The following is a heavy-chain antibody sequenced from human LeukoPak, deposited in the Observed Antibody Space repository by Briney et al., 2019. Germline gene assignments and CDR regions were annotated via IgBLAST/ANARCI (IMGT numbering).Heavy chain of an antibody. Sequence: SETLSLTCTVSGGSISSGGYYWSWIRQHPGKGLEWIGYIYYSGSTYYNPSLKSRVTISVDTSKNQFSLKLSSVTAADTAVYYCAFGAMARGTDYWGQGTLVAVSS. CDR1: GGSISSGGYY. CDR3: AFGAMARGTDY. CDR2: IYYSGST. J-gene: IGHJ4*02. V-gene: IGHV4-31*03. D-gene: IGHD3-10*01.